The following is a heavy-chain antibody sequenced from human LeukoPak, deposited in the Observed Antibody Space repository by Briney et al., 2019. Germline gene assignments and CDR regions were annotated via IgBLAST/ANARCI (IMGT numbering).Heavy chain of an antibody. Sequence: GASVKASCKPPGYTFTSYAMLWGRQAPAHRLEWMGWINAGNGNTKYSQKLQGRITITRDTSTSTAYLELSRLRSEDTGVYYCATERGVGETGDYFDYWGREPLVTVPS. V-gene: IGHV1-3*01. CDR2: INAGNGNT. CDR3: ATERGVGETGDYFDY. D-gene: IGHD1-1*01. J-gene: IGHJ4*02. CDR1: GYTFTSYA.